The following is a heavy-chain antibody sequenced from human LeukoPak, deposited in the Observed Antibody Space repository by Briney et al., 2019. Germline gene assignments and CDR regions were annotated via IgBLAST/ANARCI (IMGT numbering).Heavy chain of an antibody. J-gene: IGHJ3*01. CDR3: ARSGDYGDYGGSTDAFDF. D-gene: IGHD4-17*01. CDR1: GFTFSTYS. Sequence: GGSLTLSCAASGFTFSTYSMNWVRRAPGMGLEWVSSINSSTTYIYYPDSMKGRFTVSRDDAKNSLYLQMHSLRAEDTAVYYCARSGDYGDYGGSTDAFDFWGQGTMVTVSS. CDR2: INSSTTYI. V-gene: IGHV3-21*01.